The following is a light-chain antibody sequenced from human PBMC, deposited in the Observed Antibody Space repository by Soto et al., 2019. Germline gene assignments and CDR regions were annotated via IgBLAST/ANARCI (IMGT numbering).Light chain of an antibody. J-gene: IGKJ1*01. V-gene: IGKV3-20*01. Sequence: PGGRATPSCRGSQSVSSTYLAWYQQKPGQAPRPLISAASSRATGTPDRFSGSGSGTDFTLTISRLEPEDFAVYYCQQYGSSRWTFGQGTKVDIK. CDR3: QQYGSSRWT. CDR1: QSVSSTY. CDR2: AAS.